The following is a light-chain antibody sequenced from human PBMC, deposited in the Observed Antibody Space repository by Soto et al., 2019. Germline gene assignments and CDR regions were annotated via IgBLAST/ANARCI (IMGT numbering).Light chain of an antibody. J-gene: IGLJ1*01. CDR3: RSYTNINTRACV. Sequence: QSVLIQPPSVSGSPGQSVPISCTGSSSDLGSDDSVSWYQQHPGTVPKPMIYNVNGRPSGVPDRFSGSKSGNVASMTISGLQAEDEADYWCRSYTNINTRACVFGTGTKVTVL. CDR2: NVN. CDR1: SSDLGSDDS. V-gene: IGLV2-18*02.